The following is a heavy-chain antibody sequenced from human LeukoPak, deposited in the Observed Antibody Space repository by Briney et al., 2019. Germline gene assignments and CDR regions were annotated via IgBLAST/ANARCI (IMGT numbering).Heavy chain of an antibody. CDR1: GGTFSSYA. D-gene: IGHD1-7*01. Sequence: SVKVSCKASGGTFSSYAISWVRQAPGQGLEWMGGIIPIFGTASYAQKFQGRVTITTDESTSTAYMELSSLRSEDTAVYYCARGLYNWNYGGVGDYYYYYMDVWGKGTTVTVSS. V-gene: IGHV1-69*05. J-gene: IGHJ6*03. CDR2: IIPIFGTA. CDR3: ARGLYNWNYGGVGDYYYYYMDV.